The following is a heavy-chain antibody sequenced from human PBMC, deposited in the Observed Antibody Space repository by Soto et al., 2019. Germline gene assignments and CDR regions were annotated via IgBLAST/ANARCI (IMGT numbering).Heavy chain of an antibody. CDR2: IYYSGST. D-gene: IGHD2-15*01. CDR1: GGSISSGGYY. J-gene: IGHJ4*02. CDR3: AREDCSGGSCYVFDY. Sequence: SETLSLTCTVSGGSISSGGYYWSWIRHHPGKGLEWIGYIYYSGSTYYNPSLKSRVTISVDTSKNQFSLKLSSVTAADTAVYYCAREDCSGGSCYVFDYWGQGTLVTVSS. V-gene: IGHV4-31*03.